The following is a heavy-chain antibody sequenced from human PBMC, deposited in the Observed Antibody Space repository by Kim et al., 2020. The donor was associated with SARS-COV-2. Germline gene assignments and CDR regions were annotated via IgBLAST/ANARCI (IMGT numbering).Heavy chain of an antibody. J-gene: IGHJ5*02. Sequence: DSVKGRFTMSRDNAKNTLYLQMNSLRVEDTAVYYCARDLRDYGDSGWFDPWGQGTLVTVSS. D-gene: IGHD4-17*01. V-gene: IGHV3-74*01. CDR3: ARDLRDYGDSGWFDP.